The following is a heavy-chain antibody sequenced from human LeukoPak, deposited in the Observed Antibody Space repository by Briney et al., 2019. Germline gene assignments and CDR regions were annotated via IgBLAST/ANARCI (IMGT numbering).Heavy chain of an antibody. CDR2: IYYSGST. D-gene: IGHD3-3*01. V-gene: IGHV4-59*11. J-gene: IGHJ5*02. Sequence: SETLSLTCTVSGGSISSHYWSWIRQPPGKGLEWIGYIYYSGSTNYNPSLKSRVTISVDTSKNQFSLKLSSVTAADTAVYYCARGGYYDFWSGYYRPQNWFDPWGQGALVTVSS. CDR3: ARGGYYDFWSGYYRPQNWFDP. CDR1: GGSISSHY.